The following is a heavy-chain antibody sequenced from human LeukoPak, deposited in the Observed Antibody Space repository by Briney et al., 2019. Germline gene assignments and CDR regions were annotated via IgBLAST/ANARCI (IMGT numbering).Heavy chain of an antibody. CDR1: GFTFSSYA. Sequence: GGSLRLSCAASGFTFSSYAMSWVRQAPGKGLEWVSAISGSGGSIYYADSVKGRFTISRDNSKKTVYLQMNSLRAEDTAVYYCARTAYYFDYWGQGTLVTVSS. D-gene: IGHD1-14*01. V-gene: IGHV3-23*01. CDR2: ISGSGGSI. J-gene: IGHJ4*02. CDR3: ARTAYYFDY.